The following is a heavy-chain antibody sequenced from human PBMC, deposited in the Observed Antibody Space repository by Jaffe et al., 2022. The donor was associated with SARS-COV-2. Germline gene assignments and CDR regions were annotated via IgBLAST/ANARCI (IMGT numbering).Heavy chain of an antibody. D-gene: IGHD3-10*01. V-gene: IGHV4-39*01. CDR1: GGSISSGTYY. Sequence: QLQLQESGPGLVKPSETLSLTCTVSGGSISSGTYYWGWIRQPPGKGLEWIGNIFYSYSGSTHFNPSLKSRVTISVDTSKNQFSLKLSSVTAADTAVYYCARREDYYGSGSYLNWFDPWGQGTLVTVSS. J-gene: IGHJ5*02. CDR3: ARREDYYGSGSYLNWFDP. CDR2: IFYSYSGST.